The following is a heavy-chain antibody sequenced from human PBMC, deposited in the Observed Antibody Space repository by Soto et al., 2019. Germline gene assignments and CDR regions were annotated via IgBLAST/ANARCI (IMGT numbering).Heavy chain of an antibody. Sequence: PGGSLRLSCSASGFTFSSYAMHWVRQAPGKGLEYVSAISSNGGSTYYADSVKGRFTISRDNSKNTLYLQMSSLRAEDTAVYYCVKVGQLGITPHYYFDYWGKGTLVTVSS. J-gene: IGHJ4*02. CDR3: VKVGQLGITPHYYFDY. D-gene: IGHD7-27*01. V-gene: IGHV3-64D*08. CDR1: GFTFSSYA. CDR2: ISSNGGST.